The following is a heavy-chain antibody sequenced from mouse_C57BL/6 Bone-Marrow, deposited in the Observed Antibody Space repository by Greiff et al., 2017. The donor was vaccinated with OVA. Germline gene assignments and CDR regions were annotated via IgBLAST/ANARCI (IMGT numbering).Heavy chain of an antibody. D-gene: IGHD1-1*01. CDR2: ISGGGGNT. Sequence: EVMLVESGGGLVKPGGSLKLSCAASGFTFSSYTMSWVRQTPEKRLEWVATISGGGGNTYYPDSVKGRFTISRDNAKTTLYLQMSSLRSEDTALYYCARPRITTVVEGYFDVWGTGTTVTVSS. V-gene: IGHV5-9*01. CDR3: ARPRITTVVEGYFDV. CDR1: GFTFSSYT. J-gene: IGHJ1*03.